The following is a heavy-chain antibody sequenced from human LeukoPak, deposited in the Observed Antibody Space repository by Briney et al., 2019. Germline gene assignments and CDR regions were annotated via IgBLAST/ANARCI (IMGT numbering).Heavy chain of an antibody. D-gene: IGHD3-10*01. CDR1: GGSFSGYH. J-gene: IGHJ6*03. V-gene: IGHV4-34*01. CDR3: ARGLAGRLWFGDLRGYYMDV. Sequence: SETLSLTCAVYGGSFSGYHWSWIRQPPGKGLEWIGEINHSGSTNYNPSLKSRVTISVDTYKNQFSLKLSSVTAADTAVYYCARGLAGRLWFGDLRGYYMDVWGKGTTVTVSS. CDR2: INHSGST.